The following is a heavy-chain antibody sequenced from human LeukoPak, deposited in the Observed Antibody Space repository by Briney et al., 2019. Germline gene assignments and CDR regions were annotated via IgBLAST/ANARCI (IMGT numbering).Heavy chain of an antibody. V-gene: IGHV3-30-3*01. Sequence: GGSLRLSCTASGSTFRNYAMHWVRQTPGKGLEWVAVISFDGSEAYYADSVKGRFTISRDNARNSLYLQMNSLRVEDTAFYYCARENRDSNGWSWGQGTLVTVSS. CDR1: GSTFRNYA. CDR2: ISFDGSEA. J-gene: IGHJ1*01. D-gene: IGHD6-19*01. CDR3: ARENRDSNGWS.